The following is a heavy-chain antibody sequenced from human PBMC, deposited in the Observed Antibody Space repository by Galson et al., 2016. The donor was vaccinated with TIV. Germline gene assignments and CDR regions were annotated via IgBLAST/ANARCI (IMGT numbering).Heavy chain of an antibody. CDR1: GFTFSNAW. V-gene: IGHV3-15*01. CDR2: IKSKTDGGTT. Sequence: SLRLSCAASGFTFSNAWMSWVRQAPGKGLEWVGRIKSKTDGGTTDYAAPVKGRFTISRDDSKNTLYLQVNSLKTEDTAVYYCTTARIAAAGWYYYGMDVWGQGTTVTVSS. CDR3: TTARIAAAGWYYYGMDV. J-gene: IGHJ6*02. D-gene: IGHD6-13*01.